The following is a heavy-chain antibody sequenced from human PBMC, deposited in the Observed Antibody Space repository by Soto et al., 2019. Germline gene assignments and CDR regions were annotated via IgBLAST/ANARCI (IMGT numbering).Heavy chain of an antibody. D-gene: IGHD1-1*01. J-gene: IGHJ2*01. CDR2: IKSKADCGTT. CDR3: TTECLRCGDDPAL. Sequence: EVQLVESGGDLVKPGGSLRVSCAASGFTLSNAWMNWVRQAPGKGLEWVGRIKSKADCGTTDYAITVTGRFTISSDDSKNTLYLKMNSRKADDSAVYYWTTECLRCGDDPALWGRGTLVTVSS. CDR1: GFTLSNAW. V-gene: IGHV3-15*07.